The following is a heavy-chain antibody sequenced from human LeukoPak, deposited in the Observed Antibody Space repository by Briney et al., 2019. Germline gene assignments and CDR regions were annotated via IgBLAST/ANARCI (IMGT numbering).Heavy chain of an antibody. V-gene: IGHV3-21*01. Sequence: GGSLRLSCAASGFTFSSYNMNWVRQAPGKGLEWVSFISTSSSYIYYGDSLKGRFTISRDNAKNSLYLQMNSLRAEDTAVYYCAKDLVGESATHYYKDVWGKGTTVTISS. CDR2: ISTSSSYI. J-gene: IGHJ6*03. CDR3: AKDLVGESATHYYKDV. D-gene: IGHD3-10*01. CDR1: GFTFSSYN.